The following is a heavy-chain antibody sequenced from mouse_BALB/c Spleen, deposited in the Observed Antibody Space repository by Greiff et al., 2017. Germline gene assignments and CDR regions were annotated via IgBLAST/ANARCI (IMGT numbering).Heavy chain of an antibody. Sequence: VKLMESGAELVKPGASVKLSCKASGYTFTSYWINWVKQRPGQGLEWIGDIYPGRGITNYNEKFKSKATLTLDTSSSTAYMQLSSLTSEDSAVYYCSGRGPSYYFDYWGQGTTLTVSS. J-gene: IGHJ2*01. V-gene: IGHV1-55*01. CDR1: GYTFTSYW. CDR3: SGRGPSYYFDY. CDR2: IYPGRGIT.